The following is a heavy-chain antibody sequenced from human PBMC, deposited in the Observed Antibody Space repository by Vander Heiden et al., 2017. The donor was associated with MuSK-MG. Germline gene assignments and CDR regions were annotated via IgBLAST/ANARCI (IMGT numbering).Heavy chain of an antibody. CDR2: IWYDGSNK. CDR3: ARGRWDIVVVVAAMPIDAFDI. CDR1: GFTFSSSG. V-gene: IGHV3-33*01. D-gene: IGHD2-15*01. J-gene: IGHJ3*02. Sequence: QVQLVESGGGVVQPGRSLRLSCAASGFTFSSSGMHWVGQAPGKGLEWVEVIWYDGSNKYYADAVKGRFTISRDNSKNTLYLQMNSLRAEDTAVYYCARGRWDIVVVVAAMPIDAFDIWGQGTMVTVSS.